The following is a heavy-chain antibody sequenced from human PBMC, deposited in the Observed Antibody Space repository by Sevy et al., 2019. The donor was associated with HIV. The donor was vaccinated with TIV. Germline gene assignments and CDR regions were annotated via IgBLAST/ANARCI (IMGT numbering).Heavy chain of an antibody. D-gene: IGHD1-1*01. CDR2: ISSSGSST. CDR3: ARGGRHRDVYNRKDAFDI. V-gene: IGHV3-48*03. Sequence: GGSLRLSCAASGFSFSSYEMNWVRQAPGKGLEWVSYISSSGSSTYYADSVKGRFTISRDNAKNSLYLQMNSLRAEDKAVYYCARGGRHRDVYNRKDAFDIWGQGTMVTVSS. J-gene: IGHJ3*02. CDR1: GFSFSSYE.